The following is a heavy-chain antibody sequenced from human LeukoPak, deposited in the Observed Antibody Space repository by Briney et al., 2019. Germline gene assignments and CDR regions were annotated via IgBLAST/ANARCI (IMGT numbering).Heavy chain of an antibody. CDR2: IYYSGST. Sequence: SETLSLTCTVSGGSISSSSYYWGWIRQPPGKGLEWIGSIYYSGSTYYNPSLKSRVTISVDTSKNQFSLKLSSVTAADTAVYYCARSDDSSLDYWGQGTLVTVSS. J-gene: IGHJ4*02. V-gene: IGHV4-39*01. CDR1: GGSISSSSYY. D-gene: IGHD3-22*01. CDR3: ARSDDSSLDY.